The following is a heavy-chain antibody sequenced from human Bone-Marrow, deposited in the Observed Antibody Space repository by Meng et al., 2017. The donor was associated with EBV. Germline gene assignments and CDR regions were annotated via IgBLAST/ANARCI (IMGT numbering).Heavy chain of an antibody. J-gene: IGHJ5*02. Sequence: HSNVKESGPTTVKPTQTSPLTCTFSGFSLSTSGVGVGVIRQPPGKALEWLALIYWDDDKRYSPSLKSRLTITKDTSKNQVVLTMTNMDPVDTATYYCAHSQWPPSFDPWGQGTLVTVSS. CDR1: GFSLSTSGVG. V-gene: IGHV2-5*02. CDR3: AHSQWPPSFDP. D-gene: IGHD6-19*01. CDR2: IYWDDDK.